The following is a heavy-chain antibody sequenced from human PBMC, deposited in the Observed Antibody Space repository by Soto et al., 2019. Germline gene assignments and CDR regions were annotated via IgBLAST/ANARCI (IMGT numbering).Heavy chain of an antibody. D-gene: IGHD2-2*01. CDR3: ARERYQVISDGMDV. J-gene: IGHJ6*02. CDR2: INPQTGGT. Sequence: QVPLVQSGAEVKTPGASVRVSCKASGYTFTGYYIHWVREAPGQGLEWMGWINPQTGGTSYAQKFQGRVTLSRDTYINTAYLELSRLTFDDAAVYFCARERYQVISDGMDVWGQGTTGTVSS. CDR1: GYTFTGYY. V-gene: IGHV1-2*02.